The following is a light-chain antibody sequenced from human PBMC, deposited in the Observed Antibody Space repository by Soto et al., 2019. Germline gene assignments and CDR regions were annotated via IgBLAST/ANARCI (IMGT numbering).Light chain of an antibody. V-gene: IGLV2-14*03. CDR1: RSDIGTYDL. J-gene: IGLJ2*01. Sequence: QSALTQPASVSGSLGQSITISCTGTRSDIGTYDLVSWYQQHPGKAPQLMIYDVTNRPSEVSNRFSGSKSGNTASLTISGLQAEDEADYYCTSYTTSSTVVIGGGTKLTVL. CDR3: TSYTTSSTVV. CDR2: DVT.